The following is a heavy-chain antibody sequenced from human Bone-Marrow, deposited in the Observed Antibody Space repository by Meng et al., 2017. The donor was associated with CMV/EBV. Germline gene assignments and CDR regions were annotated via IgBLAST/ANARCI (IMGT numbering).Heavy chain of an antibody. CDR3: ATDLGYREGFYSSGIDV. Sequence: GESLKISCAASGFTFSSYAMHWVRQAPGKGLEWVAVISYDGSNKYYADSVKGRFTISRDNSKNTLYLQMNSLRAEDTAVYYCATDLGYREGFYSSGIDVWGHGTLVTVFS. D-gene: IGHD5-24*01. J-gene: IGHJ6*02. CDR1: GFTFSSYA. CDR2: ISYDGSNK. V-gene: IGHV3-30*04.